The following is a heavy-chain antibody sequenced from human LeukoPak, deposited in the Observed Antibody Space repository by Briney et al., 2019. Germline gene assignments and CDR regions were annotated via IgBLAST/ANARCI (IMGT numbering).Heavy chain of an antibody. J-gene: IGHJ4*02. CDR1: GFTFDDYD. D-gene: IGHD5-24*01. CDR3: ARDLNYNLDF. Sequence: GGSLRLSCAASGFTFDDYDLNWVRQAPGKGLVWVSRIDNDGGTSYADSVKGRFTITRDNAKNTLYLQMNSLRAEDTALYYCARDLNYNLDFWGQGTLVTVSS. CDR2: IDNDGGT. V-gene: IGHV3-74*01.